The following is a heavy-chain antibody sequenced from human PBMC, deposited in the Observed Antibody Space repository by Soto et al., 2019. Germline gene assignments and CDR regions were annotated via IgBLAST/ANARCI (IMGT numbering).Heavy chain of an antibody. D-gene: IGHD6-13*01. CDR2: INPNSGGT. CDR1: GYTFTGYY. Sequence: ASVKVSCKASGYTFTGYYMHWVRQAPGQGLEWMGWINPNSGGTNYAQKFQGWGTMTRDTSISTAYMELSRLRSDDTAVYYCAIGSRIATPLNWFDPWGQGTLVTVSS. CDR3: AIGSRIATPLNWFDP. V-gene: IGHV1-2*04. J-gene: IGHJ5*02.